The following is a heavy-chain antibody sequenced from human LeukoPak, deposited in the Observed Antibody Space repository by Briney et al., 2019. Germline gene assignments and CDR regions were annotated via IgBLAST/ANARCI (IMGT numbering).Heavy chain of an antibody. Sequence: AASVKVSCKASGYTFTSYYMHWVRQAPGQGLEWMGIINPSGGSTSYAQKFQGRVTMTRDTSTSTVYMELSSLRSEDTAVYYCARDLKVRGVISGNWFDPWGQGTLVTVSS. J-gene: IGHJ5*02. D-gene: IGHD3-10*01. CDR3: ARDLKVRGVISGNWFDP. CDR1: GYTFTSYY. V-gene: IGHV1-46*01. CDR2: INPSGGST.